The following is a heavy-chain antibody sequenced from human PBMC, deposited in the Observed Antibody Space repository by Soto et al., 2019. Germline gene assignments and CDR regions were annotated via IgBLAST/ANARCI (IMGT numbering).Heavy chain of an antibody. CDR3: ANVSPYASGSYMFRYNWFAP. CDR2: IYSGGAT. V-gene: IGHV3-53*01. CDR1: GFSVSNSH. Sequence: EVQLMESGGGFMQPGGSLSLSCAAAGFSVSNSHISWVRQAPGKGLEWVSVIYSGGATDYAASLKGRLIISRDKSKNTVDLQMNSLRPEDTALYSCANVSPYASGSYMFRYNWFAPWGPGTLVSVSS. J-gene: IGHJ5*02. D-gene: IGHD3-10*01.